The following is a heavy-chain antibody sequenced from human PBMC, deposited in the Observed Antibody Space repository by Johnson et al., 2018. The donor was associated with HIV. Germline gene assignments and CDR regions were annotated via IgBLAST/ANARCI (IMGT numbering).Heavy chain of an antibody. J-gene: IGHJ3*01. Sequence: LVESGGGVVQPGGSLRLSCAASGFTFSSYAMSWVRQAPGKGLEWVSAISGSGGSTYYADSVKGRFTISRDNSKNTLFLQMNSLRPEDTAVYYCASPPSGYDFWDGPNIFDVWGQGTMVSVAS. CDR1: GFTFSSYA. CDR2: ISGSGGST. V-gene: IGHV3-23*04. CDR3: ASPPSGYDFWDGPNIFDV. D-gene: IGHD3-3*01.